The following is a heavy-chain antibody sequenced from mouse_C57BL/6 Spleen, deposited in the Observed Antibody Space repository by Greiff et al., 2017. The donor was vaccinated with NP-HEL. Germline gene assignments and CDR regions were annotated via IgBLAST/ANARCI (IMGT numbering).Heavy chain of an antibody. V-gene: IGHV1-82*01. J-gene: IGHJ1*03. D-gene: IGHD2-5*01. CDR2: IYPGDGDT. CDR3: ARSSNYPYWYFDV. CDR1: GYAFSSSW. Sequence: QVQLQQSGPELVKPGASVKISCKASGYAFSSSWMNWVKQRPGKGLEWIGRIYPGDGDTNYNGKFKGKATLTADKSSSTAYMQLSSLTSEDSAVYFCARSSNYPYWYFDVWGTGTTVTVSS.